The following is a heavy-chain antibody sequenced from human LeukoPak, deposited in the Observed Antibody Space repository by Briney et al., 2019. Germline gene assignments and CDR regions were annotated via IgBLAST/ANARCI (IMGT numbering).Heavy chain of an antibody. CDR1: GLPFTRFY. V-gene: IGHV1-2*02. CDR2: ISPNTGDT. D-gene: IGHD1-26*01. Sequence: SVKLLCKASGLPFTRFYIHWVPRAPAQAREWMGWISPNTGDTNYAQKFQGRVTMTSDTSISTAYMELSKLRSDDTALYYCSRALYSGSYYYFDSWGQGTLVTVSS. CDR3: SRALYSGSYYYFDS. J-gene: IGHJ4*02.